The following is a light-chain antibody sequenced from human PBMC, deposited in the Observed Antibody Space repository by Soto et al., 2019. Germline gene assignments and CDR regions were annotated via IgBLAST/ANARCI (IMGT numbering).Light chain of an antibody. Sequence: QSVLTQPASVSGSPGQSITISCAGTSSDIGGYNYVSWYQQHPGKAPKVMIYEVSNRPSGVSNRFSGSKSGNTASLTISGLQVEDEADYYCSSYTSSSTLYVFGSGTKLTVL. CDR1: SSDIGGYNY. V-gene: IGLV2-14*01. CDR2: EVS. J-gene: IGLJ1*01. CDR3: SSYTSSSTLYV.